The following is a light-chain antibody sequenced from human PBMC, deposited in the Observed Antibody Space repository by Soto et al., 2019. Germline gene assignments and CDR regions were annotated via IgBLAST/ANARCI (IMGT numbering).Light chain of an antibody. CDR3: QSYDSSLSGGSV. J-gene: IGLJ1*01. V-gene: IGLV1-40*01. Sequence: QSVLTQSPSVSGAPGQRVSISCTGTSSNIGEGFDVHWYQQLPGTAPKLLIYGNNNRPSGVPDRFSGSKSATSASLAITGLQAEDEADYYCQSYDSSLSGGSVFGTGTKLTVL. CDR1: SSNIGEGFD. CDR2: GNN.